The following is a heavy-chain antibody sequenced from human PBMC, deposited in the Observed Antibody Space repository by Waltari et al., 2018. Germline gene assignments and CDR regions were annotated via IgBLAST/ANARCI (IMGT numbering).Heavy chain of an antibody. CDR1: GYTFTSYA. V-gene: IGHV1-3*01. J-gene: IGHJ6*02. CDR3: AREERIAAAGTQGYYYYGMDV. CDR2: INASNANT. Sequence: QVQLVQSGAEVKKPGASVKVSCKATGYTFTSYAMHWVRKAPGKRLEWMGWINASNANTEYSPRFQGRVTITRDTSASTAYMELSSLRSEDTAVYYCAREERIAAAGTQGYYYYGMDVWGQGTTVTVSS. D-gene: IGHD6-13*01.